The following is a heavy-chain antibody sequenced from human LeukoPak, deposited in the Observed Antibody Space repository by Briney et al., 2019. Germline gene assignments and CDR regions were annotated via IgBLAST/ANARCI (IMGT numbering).Heavy chain of an antibody. V-gene: IGHV3-21*01. CDR2: ISISSSSI. CDR3: ARLGCSGGSCYFRYYFDY. D-gene: IGHD2-15*01. Sequence: GGSLRLSCAASGFTFSYAWMSWVRQAPGKGLEWVSSISISSSSIDYADSVKGRFTISRDNAKNSLYLQMNSLRAEDTAVYYCARLGCSGGSCYFRYYFDYWGQGTLVTVSS. J-gene: IGHJ4*02. CDR1: GFTFSYAW.